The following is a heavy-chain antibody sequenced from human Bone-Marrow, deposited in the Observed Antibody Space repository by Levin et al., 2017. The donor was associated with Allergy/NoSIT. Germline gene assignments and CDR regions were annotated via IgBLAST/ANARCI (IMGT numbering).Heavy chain of an antibody. CDR3: ARYDFWSGYYQKNDAFDI. CDR1: GGSISSSSYY. J-gene: IGHJ3*02. CDR2: IYYSGST. V-gene: IGHV4-39*07. Sequence: PSETLSLTCTVSGGSISSSSYYWGWIRQPPGKGLEWIGSIYYSGSTYYNPSLKSRVTISVDTSKNQFSLKLSSVTAADTAVYYCARYDFWSGYYQKNDAFDIWGQGTMVTVSS. D-gene: IGHD3-3*01.